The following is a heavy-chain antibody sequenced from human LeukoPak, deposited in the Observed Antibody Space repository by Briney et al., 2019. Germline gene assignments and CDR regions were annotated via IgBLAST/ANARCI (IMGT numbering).Heavy chain of an antibody. Sequence: SETLSLTCTVSGGSISSYYWSWIRQPPGKGLEWIGYIYYSGSTNYNPSLKSRVTISVDTSKNQFSLKLSSVTAADTAVYYCARRLRRTAGFDYWGQGTLVTVSS. V-gene: IGHV4-59*08. J-gene: IGHJ4*02. CDR3: ARRLRRTAGFDY. CDR2: IYYSGST. D-gene: IGHD2-21*02. CDR1: GGSISSYY.